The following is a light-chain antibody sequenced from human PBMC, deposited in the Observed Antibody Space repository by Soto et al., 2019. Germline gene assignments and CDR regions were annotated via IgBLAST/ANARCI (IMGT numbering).Light chain of an antibody. CDR1: SSNIGAGYD. J-gene: IGLJ2*01. Sequence: QSVLTQPPSASGAPGQRVTISCSGSSSNIGAGYDVHWYQQLPGAAPKLLIYDNNKRPSGIPDRFSGSKSGTSATLGITGLQTGDEADYYCGTWDSSLSAVVFGGGTKLTVL. CDR3: GTWDSSLSAVV. V-gene: IGLV1-51*01. CDR2: DNN.